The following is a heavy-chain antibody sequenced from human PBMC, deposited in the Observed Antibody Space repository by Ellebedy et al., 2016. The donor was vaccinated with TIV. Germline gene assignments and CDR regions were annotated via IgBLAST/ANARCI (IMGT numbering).Heavy chain of an antibody. Sequence: PGGSLRLSCAASGFTVSSNYMSWVRQAPGKGLEWVSVIYSGGSTYYADSVKGRFTISRDNSKNTLYLQMNSLRAEDTAVYYCARWYDSSGPGGWGQGTLVTVSS. CDR3: ARWYDSSGPGG. J-gene: IGHJ4*02. D-gene: IGHD3-22*01. CDR1: GFTVSSNY. V-gene: IGHV3-66*01. CDR2: IYSGGST.